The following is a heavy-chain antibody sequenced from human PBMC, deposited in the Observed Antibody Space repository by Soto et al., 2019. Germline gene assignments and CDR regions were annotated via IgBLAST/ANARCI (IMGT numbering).Heavy chain of an antibody. CDR2: INAGNGNT. Sequence: QVQLVQSGAEVKKPGASVKVSCKASGYTFTSYAMHWVRQAPGQRLEWMGWINAGNGNTKYSQKFQGRVTITRDTSASTAYKELSSLRSEDTAVYYCARDRGVAGIDYWGQGTLVTVSS. V-gene: IGHV1-3*01. D-gene: IGHD3-10*01. J-gene: IGHJ4*02. CDR3: ARDRGVAGIDY. CDR1: GYTFTSYA.